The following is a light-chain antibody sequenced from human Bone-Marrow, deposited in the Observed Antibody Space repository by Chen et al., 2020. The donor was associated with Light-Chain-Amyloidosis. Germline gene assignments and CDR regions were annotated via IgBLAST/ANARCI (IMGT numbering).Light chain of an antibody. CDR3: CSDAGSNSDV. CDR2: EDT. V-gene: IGLV2-23*01. J-gene: IGLJ2*01. CDR1: TSDVGTYNL. Sequence: QSALTQPASVSGSPGQSITISCTGTTSDVGTYNLVSWYQQHPGKAPQLRIFEDTQRPEGVSTRFSAAKSGNTGGLRIGGLQAEDEADDYCCSDAGSNSDVCGGGT.